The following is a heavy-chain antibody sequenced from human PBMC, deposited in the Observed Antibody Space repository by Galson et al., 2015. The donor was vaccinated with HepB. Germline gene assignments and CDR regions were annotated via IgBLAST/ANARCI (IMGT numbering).Heavy chain of an antibody. CDR3: ARNKRSDY. D-gene: IGHD1/OR15-1a*01. V-gene: IGHV3-7*03. Sequence: SLRLSCAASGFTFSTYWMSWVRQAPGKGLEWVANIKHDGSEKYYVDSVKGRFTISRDNAKNSLYLQMNSMRAEDTAVYYCARNKRSDYWGQGTLVTVSS. CDR2: IKHDGSEK. CDR1: GFTFSTYW. J-gene: IGHJ4*02.